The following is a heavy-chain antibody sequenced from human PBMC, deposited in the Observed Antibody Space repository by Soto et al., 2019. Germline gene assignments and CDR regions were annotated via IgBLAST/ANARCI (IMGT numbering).Heavy chain of an antibody. J-gene: IGHJ6*02. CDR2: FDPEDGET. CDR1: GYTLTELS. D-gene: IGHD1-7*01. CDR3: TASLELHLGRGV. V-gene: IGHV1-24*01. Sequence: SSVKASCKVSGYTLTELSMHWVRQAPGKGLEWMGSFDPEDGETIYTQTFQGRPTLTGDTSTDTAHMELSRLRSEDTAVYYCTASLELHLGRGVCGQGTTVTVSS.